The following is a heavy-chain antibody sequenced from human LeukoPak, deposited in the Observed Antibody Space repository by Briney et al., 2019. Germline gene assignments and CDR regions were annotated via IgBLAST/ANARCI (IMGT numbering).Heavy chain of an antibody. CDR2: ISAYNGNT. Sequence: ASVKVSCKASGYTFTSYGISWVRQAPGQGLEWMGWISAYNGNTNYAQKLQGRVTMTTDTSTSTAYMELRSLRSDDTAVYYCARDSMVEGYSYGSGIDYWGQGTLVTVSS. CDR1: GYTFTSYG. V-gene: IGHV1-18*01. J-gene: IGHJ4*02. CDR3: ARDSMVEGYSYGSGIDY. D-gene: IGHD5-18*01.